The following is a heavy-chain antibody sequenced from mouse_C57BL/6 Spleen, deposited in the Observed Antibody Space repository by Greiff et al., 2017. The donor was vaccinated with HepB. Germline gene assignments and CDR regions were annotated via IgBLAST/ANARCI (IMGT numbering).Heavy chain of an antibody. V-gene: IGHV1-15*01. J-gene: IGHJ4*01. CDR2: IDPETGGT. Sequence: VQLQQSGAELVRPGASVTLSCKASGYTFTDYEMHWVKQTPVHGLEWIGAIDPETGGTAYNQKFKGKAILTADKSSSTAYMELRSLTSEDSAVYYCTRGVSGEAMDYWGQGTSVTVSS. CDR1: GYTFTDYE. CDR3: TRGVSGEAMDY. D-gene: IGHD2-1*01.